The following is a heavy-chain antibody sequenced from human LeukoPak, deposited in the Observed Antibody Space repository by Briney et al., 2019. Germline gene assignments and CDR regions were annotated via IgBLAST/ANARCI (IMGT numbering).Heavy chain of an antibody. CDR3: ASQRDAYNPVSYY. V-gene: IGHV3-30*02. Sequence: PGGSLRLSCAASGFTFSSYAMHWVRQAPGKGLEWVAFIRYDGSNKYFADSVKGRFTISRDNSKNSLYLQMTSLRAEDTAVYYCASQRDAYNPVSYYWGQGTLVTVSS. CDR2: IRYDGSNK. D-gene: IGHD5-24*01. CDR1: GFTFSSYA. J-gene: IGHJ4*02.